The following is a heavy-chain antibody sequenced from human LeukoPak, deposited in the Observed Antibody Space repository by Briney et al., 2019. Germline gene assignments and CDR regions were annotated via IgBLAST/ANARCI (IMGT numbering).Heavy chain of an antibody. V-gene: IGHV1-69*04. CDR3: ARDTDYNYYDSSGYYQPNFDY. D-gene: IGHD3-22*01. CDR1: GGTFISYA. Sequence: ASVKVSCKASGGTFISYAISWVRQAPGQGLEWMGRIISIFGIANYAQKFQGRVTITADKSTSTAYMELSSLRSEDTAVYYCARDTDYNYYDSSGYYQPNFDYWGQGTLVTVSS. CDR2: IISIFGIA. J-gene: IGHJ4*02.